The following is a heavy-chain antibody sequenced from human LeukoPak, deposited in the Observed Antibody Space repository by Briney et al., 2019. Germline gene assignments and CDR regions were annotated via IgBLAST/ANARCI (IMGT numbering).Heavy chain of an antibody. D-gene: IGHD3-10*01. J-gene: IGHJ5*02. CDR1: GASISGFY. CDR2: IYATGDT. CDR3: ARGHFGQNWIDP. V-gene: IGHV4-4*07. Sequence: PSETLSLTCAVSGASISGFYWSWIRQPAGEGLEWIGRIYATGDTNYNPSLKSRVTMSVDTSKNQFSLKLTSLTAADTAMYYCARGHFGQNWIDPWGQGTLVIVSS.